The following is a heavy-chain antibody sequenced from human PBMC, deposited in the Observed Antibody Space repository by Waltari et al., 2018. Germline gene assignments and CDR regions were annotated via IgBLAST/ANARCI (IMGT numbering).Heavy chain of an antibody. V-gene: IGHV3-74*01. D-gene: IGHD1-26*01. CDR2: IKCDGSST. CDR3: AMREYSGSYS. Sequence: EVQLVESGGGLVQPGGSLRLSCAASGFTFSSYWMHWVRQAPGKGLVGVSRIKCDGSSTSYADSVKGRFTISRDNAKNTLYLQMNSLRAEDTAVYYCAMREYSGSYSWGQGTLVTVSS. J-gene: IGHJ4*02. CDR1: GFTFSSYW.